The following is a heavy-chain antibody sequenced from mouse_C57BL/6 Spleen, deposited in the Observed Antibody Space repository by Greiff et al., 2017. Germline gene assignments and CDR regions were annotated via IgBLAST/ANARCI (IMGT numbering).Heavy chain of an antibody. J-gene: IGHJ4*01. D-gene: IGHD2-2*01. CDR2: IYPRSGNT. CDR1: GYTFTSYG. V-gene: IGHV1-81*01. CDR3: ARHYGYDGDYYAMDY. Sequence: QVQLQQSGAELARPGASVKLSCKASGYTFTSYGISWVKQRTGQGLEWIGEIYPRSGNTYYNEQFKRKATLTADKASSTAYMGLRSLTSEDSAVYFCARHYGYDGDYYAMDYWGQRTSVTVSS.